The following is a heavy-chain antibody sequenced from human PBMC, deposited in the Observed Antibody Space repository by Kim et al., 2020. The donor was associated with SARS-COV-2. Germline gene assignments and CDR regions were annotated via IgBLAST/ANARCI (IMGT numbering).Heavy chain of an antibody. D-gene: IGHD5-18*01. J-gene: IGHJ4*02. CDR2: ISYDGSNK. CDR1: GFTFSSYA. CDR3: ANSDGRQRPTTDRIDY. Sequence: GGSLRLSCAASGFTFSSYAMHWVRQAPGKGLEWVAVISYDGSNKYYADSVKGRFTISRDNSKNTLYLQMNSLRAEDTAVYYCANSDGRQRPTTDRIDYWGQGTLVTVSS. V-gene: IGHV3-30*04.